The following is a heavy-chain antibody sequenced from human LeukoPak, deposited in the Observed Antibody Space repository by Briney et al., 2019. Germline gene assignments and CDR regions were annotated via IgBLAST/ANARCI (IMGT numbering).Heavy chain of an antibody. Sequence: PSETLSLTCTVSGGSISTSTYYWGWIRQPPGKGLECIGIIYYSGSTYSNPFLKSRVTISVDTSKNQFSLKLSSVTAADTAVYYCARAVTTNDAFDIWGQGTMVTVSS. CDR3: ARAVTTNDAFDI. CDR2: IYYSGST. CDR1: GGSISTSTYY. D-gene: IGHD1-14*01. J-gene: IGHJ3*02. V-gene: IGHV4-39*01.